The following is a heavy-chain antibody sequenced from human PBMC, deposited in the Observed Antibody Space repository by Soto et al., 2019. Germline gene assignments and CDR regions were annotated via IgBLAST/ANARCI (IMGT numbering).Heavy chain of an antibody. D-gene: IGHD6-19*01. CDR3: ARYSGWYHHSWYFDL. CDR1: GYTFTNYN. Sequence: QVPLVQSGAEVKKPGASVKVSCKASGYTFTNYNINWVRQAPGQGLEWMGWISAYNGNTNYTQILQGRVTMTTDTSTSTAYMELRSLTSDDTAVYYCARYSGWYHHSWYFDLWGRGTLVTVSS. CDR2: ISAYNGNT. V-gene: IGHV1-18*01. J-gene: IGHJ2*01.